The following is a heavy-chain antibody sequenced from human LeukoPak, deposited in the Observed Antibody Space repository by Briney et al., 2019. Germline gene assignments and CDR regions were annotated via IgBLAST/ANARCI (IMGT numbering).Heavy chain of an antibody. CDR3: ARGPGGGTMVRGVIYYNWFDP. CDR1: GFTFSSYS. V-gene: IGHV3-21*01. D-gene: IGHD3-10*01. CDR2: ISSSSSYI. Sequence: GGSLRLSCAASGFTFSSYSMNWVRQAPGKGLEWVSSISSSSSYIYYADSVKGRFTISRDNAKNSLYLQMNSLRAEDTAVYYCARGPGGGTMVRGVIYYNWFDPWGQGTLVTVSS. J-gene: IGHJ5*02.